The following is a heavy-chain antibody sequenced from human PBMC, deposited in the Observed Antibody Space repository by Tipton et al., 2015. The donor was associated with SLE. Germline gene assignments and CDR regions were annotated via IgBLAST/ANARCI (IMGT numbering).Heavy chain of an antibody. CDR3: ARGRGGEFLYY. J-gene: IGHJ4*02. Sequence: SLRLSCAASGFTFSTSAMHWVRQAPGKGLEGVAVIWYDGSNKFYADSVKGRFTISRDNSKNTVSLQMNSLRVEDTAVYFCARGRGGEFLYYWGQGTLVTVSS. CDR2: IWYDGSNK. CDR1: GFTFSTSA. V-gene: IGHV3-33*01. D-gene: IGHD3-16*01.